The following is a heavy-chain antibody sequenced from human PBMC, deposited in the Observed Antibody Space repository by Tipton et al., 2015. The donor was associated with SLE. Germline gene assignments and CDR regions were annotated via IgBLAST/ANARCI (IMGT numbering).Heavy chain of an antibody. CDR3: ARDPGGIFGVVTLDAFDI. D-gene: IGHD3-3*01. CDR2: IYSGGST. CDR1: GFTVSSNY. Sequence: GSLRLSCAASGFTVSSNYMSWVRQAPGKGLEWVSVIYSGGSTYYADSVKGRFTISRDNSKNTLYLQMNSLRAEDTAVYYCARDPGGIFGVVTLDAFDIWGQVTMVTVSS. J-gene: IGHJ3*02. V-gene: IGHV3-53*01.